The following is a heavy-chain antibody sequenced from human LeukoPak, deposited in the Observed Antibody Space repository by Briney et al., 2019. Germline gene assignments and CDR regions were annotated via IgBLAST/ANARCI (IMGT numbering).Heavy chain of an antibody. V-gene: IGHV3-21*01. CDR1: GFTFSSYS. D-gene: IGHD4-17*01. Sequence: GGSLRVSCVVSGFTFSSYSMNWVRQALGKGLEGGSSISSMSYIYYTNSLKGRFTISRDNAKKSLYLQMNSLRVEDTAVYYCARAHLYGDYSGDYWGRGTLVTVSS. CDR3: ARAHLYGDYSGDY. J-gene: IGHJ4*02. CDR2: ISSMSYI.